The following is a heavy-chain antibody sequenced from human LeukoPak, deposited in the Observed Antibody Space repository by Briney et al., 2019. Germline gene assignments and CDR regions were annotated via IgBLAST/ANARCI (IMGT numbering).Heavy chain of an antibody. CDR2: MNPNSGNT. CDR1: GYTFTGYY. V-gene: IGHV1-8*02. CDR3: ARAPIAASWFDP. D-gene: IGHD6-13*01. J-gene: IGHJ5*02. Sequence: ASVKVSCKASGYTFTGYYMHWVRQAPGQGLEWMGWMNPNSGNTGYAQKFQGRVTMTRNTSISTAYMELSSLRSEDTAVYYCARAPIAASWFDPWGQGTLVTVSS.